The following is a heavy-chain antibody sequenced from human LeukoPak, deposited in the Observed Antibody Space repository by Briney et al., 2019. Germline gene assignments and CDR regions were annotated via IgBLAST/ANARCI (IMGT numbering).Heavy chain of an antibody. V-gene: IGHV3-74*01. CDR1: GFTFSSYW. J-gene: IGHJ4*02. CDR2: INSDGSST. CDR3: AREPDYYDRTRGFDY. Sequence: GRSLRLSCAASGFTFSSYWMHWVRQAPGKGLVWVSRINSDGSSTSYADSVKGRFTISRDNAKNTLYLQMNSLRAEDTAVYYCAREPDYYDRTRGFDYWGQGTLVTVSS. D-gene: IGHD3-22*01.